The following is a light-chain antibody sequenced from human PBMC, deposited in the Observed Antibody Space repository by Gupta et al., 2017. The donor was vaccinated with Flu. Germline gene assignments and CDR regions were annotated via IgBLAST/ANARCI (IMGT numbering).Light chain of an antibody. J-gene: IGLJ3*02. CDR1: SSNIGSNY. CDR3: AAWDDSSWV. CDR2: RND. Sequence: QSVLTQPPSASGTPGQRVTISCSGSSSNIGSNYVYWYQQLPGTAPKLLIYRNDQRPSGVSDRFSGSKSGTSASLAIIGLRSEDEADYYCAAWDDSSWVFGGGTKVTVL. V-gene: IGLV1-47*01.